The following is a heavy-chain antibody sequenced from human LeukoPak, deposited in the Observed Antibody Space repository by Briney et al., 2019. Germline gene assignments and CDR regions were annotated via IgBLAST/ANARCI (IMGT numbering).Heavy chain of an antibody. CDR3: ARALYFGSGSPYYYMDV. J-gene: IGHJ6*03. Sequence: KPSETLSLTCTVSGGSISSSSYYWGWIRQPPGKGLEWIGSIYYSGSTYYNPSLKSRVTISVDTSKNQFSLKLSSVTAADTAVYYCARALYFGSGSPYYYMDVWGKGTTVIISS. CDR1: GGSISSSSYY. V-gene: IGHV4-39*07. CDR2: IYYSGST. D-gene: IGHD3-10*01.